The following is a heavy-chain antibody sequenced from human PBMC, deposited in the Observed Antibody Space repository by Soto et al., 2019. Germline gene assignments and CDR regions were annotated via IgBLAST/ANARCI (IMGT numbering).Heavy chain of an antibody. CDR3: ARGGYCSSTSCSPRPYYYYGMDV. D-gene: IGHD2-2*01. CDR2: IYYSGST. J-gene: IGHJ6*02. CDR1: VGSISSGGYY. V-gene: IGHV4-31*03. Sequence: SEALSLTCTVSVGSISSGGYYWSWIRQHPGKGLEWIGYIYYSGSTYYNPSLKSRVTISVDTSKNQFSLRLSSVTAADTAVYYCARGGYCSSTSCSPRPYYYYGMDVWGQGTTVTV.